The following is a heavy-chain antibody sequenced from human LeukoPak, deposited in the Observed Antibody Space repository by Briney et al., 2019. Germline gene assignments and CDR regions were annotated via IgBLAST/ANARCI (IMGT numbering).Heavy chain of an antibody. Sequence: KTGGSLRPSCAASGFTFSSYSMNWVRQAPGKGLEWVSSISSSSSYIYYADSVKGRFTISRDNAKNSLYLQMNSLRAEDTAVYYCARSALDLAYCGGDCSPEYFQHWGQGTLVTVSS. V-gene: IGHV3-21*01. CDR3: ARSALDLAYCGGDCSPEYFQH. CDR2: ISSSSSYI. CDR1: GFTFSSYS. J-gene: IGHJ1*01. D-gene: IGHD2-21*02.